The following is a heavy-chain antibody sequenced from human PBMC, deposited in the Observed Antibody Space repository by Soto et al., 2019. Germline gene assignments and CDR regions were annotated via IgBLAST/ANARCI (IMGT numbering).Heavy chain of an antibody. D-gene: IGHD6-19*01. J-gene: IGHJ6*02. CDR1: GDSVSRNSGA. CDR2: TYYRSKWFN. CDR3: SRDRAEAGTYYYGMDV. V-gene: IGHV6-1*01. Sequence: SQTLSLPCAISGDSVSRNSGAWNWLRQSPSRGLEWLGRTYYRSKWFNDYAVSVKGRITINPDTSKNQFSLQLNSVTPEDTAVYYCSRDRAEAGTYYYGMDVWGQGTTVTVSS.